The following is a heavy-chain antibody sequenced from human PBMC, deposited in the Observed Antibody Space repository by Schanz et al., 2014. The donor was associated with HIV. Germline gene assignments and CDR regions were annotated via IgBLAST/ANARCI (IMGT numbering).Heavy chain of an antibody. CDR1: GFTFSSYG. CDR2: IWYDGSNK. J-gene: IGHJ4*02. D-gene: IGHD5-12*01. V-gene: IGHV3-33*01. Sequence: QVQLVESGGGVVQPGRSLRLSCAASGFTFSSYGMHWVRQAPGKGLEWVAVIWYDGSNKYYADSVKGRFTISRDNSKNTLYLQMHSLRAEDTAVYYCARGDGGYWYYFDYWGQGTLVTVSS. CDR3: ARGDGGYWYYFDY.